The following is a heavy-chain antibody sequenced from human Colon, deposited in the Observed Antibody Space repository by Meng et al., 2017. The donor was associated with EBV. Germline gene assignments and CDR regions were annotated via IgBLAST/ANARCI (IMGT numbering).Heavy chain of an antibody. D-gene: IGHD4-17*01. V-gene: IGHV4-30-4*01. Sequence: VQLQEAGPGLVQHSQTLSLTCTVSGGAISSGDYAWSWTRQPPGKGLEWIGYIYYSGSTYSNASLKSRVTISIDRSKNQFSLKLSSVTAADTAVYYCARDRKHYGERGWFDPWGQGTLVTVSS. CDR3: ARDRKHYGERGWFDP. J-gene: IGHJ5*02. CDR2: IYYSGST. CDR1: GGAISSGDYA.